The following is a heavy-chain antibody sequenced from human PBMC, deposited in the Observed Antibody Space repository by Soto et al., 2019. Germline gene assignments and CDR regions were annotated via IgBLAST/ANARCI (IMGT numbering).Heavy chain of an antibody. J-gene: IGHJ4*02. D-gene: IGHD2-2*01. V-gene: IGHV3-23*01. CDR1: GFAFSTYG. Sequence: EVHLLESGGGLVQPGGSLRLSCVASGFAFSTYGMSWVRQAPGQGLEWVSATNAGGRSASYADAVKGRFIISRDNSKNTLYLQMNSLRAEDTVIYYCAKDRGCSSATCYQADWGQGTLVTVSS. CDR3: AKDRGCSSATCYQAD. CDR2: TNAGGRSA.